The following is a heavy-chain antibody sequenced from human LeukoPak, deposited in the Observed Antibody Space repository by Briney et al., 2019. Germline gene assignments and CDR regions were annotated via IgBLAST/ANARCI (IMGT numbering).Heavy chain of an antibody. V-gene: IGHV3-33*06. CDR2: IWNDGSRK. D-gene: IGHD6-19*01. CDR1: GFIFSNYG. J-gene: IGHJ4*01. CDR3: AKGGIEVGHPAGLYFFDS. Sequence: PGRSLRLTCAASGFIFSNYGRHWVRQVPGKGLEWVGIIWNDGSRKDYGDSVKGRFTISRDNSKNTLYVQMNTLRVEDTALYYCAKGGIEVGHPAGLYFFDSWRHGTLVTVSS.